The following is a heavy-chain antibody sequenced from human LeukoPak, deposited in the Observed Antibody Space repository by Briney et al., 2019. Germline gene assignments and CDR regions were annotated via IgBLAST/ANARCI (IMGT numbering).Heavy chain of an antibody. V-gene: IGHV4-4*07. CDR2: IYSSGTT. Sequence: PSETLSLTRSVSGGFISSYYWSWIRQPAGKGLEWIGRIYSSGTTNYSPSLKSRVTMSVDTSKNQFSLRLSSVTAADTAVYFCTRDIVLPTAYWYFDLWGRGTLVTVSS. D-gene: IGHD2-2*01. CDR1: GGFISSYY. J-gene: IGHJ2*01. CDR3: TRDIVLPTAYWYFDL.